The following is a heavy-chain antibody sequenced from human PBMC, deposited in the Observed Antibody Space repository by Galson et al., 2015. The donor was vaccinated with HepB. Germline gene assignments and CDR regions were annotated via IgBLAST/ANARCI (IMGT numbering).Heavy chain of an antibody. CDR2: ISAYNGNT. CDR3: ARDTPTLAVPNWFDP. J-gene: IGHJ5*02. D-gene: IGHD6-19*01. CDR1: GYTFTSYG. V-gene: IGHV1-18*04. Sequence: SVKVSCKASGYTFTSYGISWVRQAPGQGLEWMGWISAYNGNTNYAQKLQGRVTMTTDTSTSTAYMELRSLRSDDTAVYYCARDTPTLAVPNWFDPWGQGTLVTVSS.